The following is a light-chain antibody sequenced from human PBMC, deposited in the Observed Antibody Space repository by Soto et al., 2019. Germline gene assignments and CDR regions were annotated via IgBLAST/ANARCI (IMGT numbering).Light chain of an antibody. V-gene: IGKV1-39*01. CDR3: QQTFNTPWT. Sequence: DIQMTQSPSSLSASVGDSITITCRASQRISNFLNWYQHKPGKAPRLLIYGASTLQSGVPSRFSGSRSGTDFTLTIGSLQPEDFATYYCQQTFNTPWTFGQGTKVEIK. CDR1: QRISNF. J-gene: IGKJ1*01. CDR2: GAS.